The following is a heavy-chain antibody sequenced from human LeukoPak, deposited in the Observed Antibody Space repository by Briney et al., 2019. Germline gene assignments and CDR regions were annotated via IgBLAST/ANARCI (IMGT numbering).Heavy chain of an antibody. D-gene: IGHD6-13*01. V-gene: IGHV1-8*03. CDR2: MNPNSGNT. Sequence: ASVKVSCKASGYTFTSYDINWVRQATGQGLEWMGWMNPNSGNTGYAQKFQGRVTITRNTSISTAYMELNSLRAEDTAVYYCAKDTQYSSSWYGTVEGRPFDYWGQGTLVTVSS. CDR1: GYTFTSYD. J-gene: IGHJ4*02. CDR3: AKDTQYSSSWYGTVEGRPFDY.